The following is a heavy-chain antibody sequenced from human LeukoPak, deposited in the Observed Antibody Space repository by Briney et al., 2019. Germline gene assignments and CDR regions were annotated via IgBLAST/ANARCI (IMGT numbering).Heavy chain of an antibody. CDR1: GGSFSGYY. CDR2: INHSGST. Sequence: PSETLSLTCAVYGGSFSGYYWSWIRQPPGKGLEWIGEINHSGSTNYNPSLKSRVTISVDTSKNQFSLKLSSVTAADTAVYYCARRRTYYDFWSGYYTASYFDYGGQGTLVTVSS. D-gene: IGHD3-3*01. V-gene: IGHV4-34*01. J-gene: IGHJ4*02. CDR3: ARRRTYYDFWSGYYTASYFDY.